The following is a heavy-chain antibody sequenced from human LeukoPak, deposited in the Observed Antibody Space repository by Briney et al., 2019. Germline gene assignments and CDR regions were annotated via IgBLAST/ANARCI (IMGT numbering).Heavy chain of an antibody. V-gene: IGHV4-39*01. J-gene: IGHJ6*02. CDR2: IYYSGSI. CDR3: ARLRAVAGKDWSYYYGMDV. Sequence: SETLSLTCTVSGGSISSSSYSWGWIRQPPGKGLEWIGSIYYSGSIYYNPSLKSRVTIPVDTSKNQFSLKLSSVTAADTAVYYCARLRAVAGKDWSYYYGMDVWGQGTTVTVSS. D-gene: IGHD6-19*01. CDR1: GGSISSSSYS.